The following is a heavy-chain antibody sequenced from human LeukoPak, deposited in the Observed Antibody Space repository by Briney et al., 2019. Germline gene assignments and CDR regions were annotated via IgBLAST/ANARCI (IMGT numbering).Heavy chain of an antibody. J-gene: IGHJ4*02. D-gene: IGHD1-26*01. CDR2: ISGNGGST. CDR3: ARGSGAQGRRWDY. V-gene: IGHV3-23*01. Sequence: AGGSLRLSCAASQLTFSNYAMSWVRQAPGKGLEWVSTISGNGGSTYYADSVKGRFTISRDNSKSTLYLQMNSLRAEDTAIYYCARGSGAQGRRWDYWGQGTLVTVSS. CDR1: QLTFSNYA.